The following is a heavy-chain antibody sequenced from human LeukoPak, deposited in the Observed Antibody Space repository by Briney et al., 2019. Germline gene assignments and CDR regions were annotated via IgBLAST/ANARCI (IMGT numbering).Heavy chain of an antibody. CDR3: ARQGPFGSGSHIDY. D-gene: IGHD3-10*01. CDR2: IYYSGST. V-gene: IGHV4-59*08. CDR1: GGSISSYY. Sequence: SETLSLTCTVSGGSISSYYWSWIRQPPGKGLEWIGYIYYSGSTNYNPSLKSRVTISVDTSKNQFSLRLTSVTAADTAVYYCARQGPFGSGSHIDYWGQGTLVTVSS. J-gene: IGHJ4*02.